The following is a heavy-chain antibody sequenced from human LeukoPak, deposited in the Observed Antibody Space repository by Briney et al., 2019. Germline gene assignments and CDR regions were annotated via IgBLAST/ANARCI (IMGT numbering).Heavy chain of an antibody. D-gene: IGHD4-17*01. J-gene: IGHJ4*02. V-gene: IGHV1-2*02. CDR3: ARTTPVTPYYFDY. CDR2: INPNSGGT. Sequence: ASVKVSCKASGYTFTGYYMHWVRQAPGQGLEWMGWINPNSGGTNYAQKFQGRVTMTRDTSINTSYIELSRLRSDDTAVYYCARTTPVTPYYFDYWGQGTLVTVS. CDR1: GYTFTGYY.